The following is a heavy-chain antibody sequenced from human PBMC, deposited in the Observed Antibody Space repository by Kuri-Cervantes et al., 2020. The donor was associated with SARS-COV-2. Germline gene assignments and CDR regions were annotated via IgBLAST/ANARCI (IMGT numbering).Heavy chain of an antibody. V-gene: IGHV3-23*01. CDR3: SREPNSGSFVYFDY. D-gene: IGHD1-26*01. CDR1: GFTFSSYA. J-gene: IGHJ4*02. Sequence: GGSLRLSCAASGFTFSSYAMSWVRQAPGKGLEWVSAISGSGGSTYYADSVKGRFTISRDNSKNTLYLQMNSLRAEDTAVYYCSREPNSGSFVYFDYWGQGTLVTVSS. CDR2: ISGSGGST.